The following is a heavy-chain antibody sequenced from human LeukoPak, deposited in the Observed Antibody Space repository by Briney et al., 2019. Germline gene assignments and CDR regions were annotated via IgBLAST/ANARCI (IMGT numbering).Heavy chain of an antibody. V-gene: IGHV1-18*01. Sequence: GASVKVSCKASGYTFTSYSISWVRQAPGQGLEWMGWISAYNGNTIYAQKVKGRVTTTTDTSTSTAYMELRSLKSDDTAVYYCARASYCSDGSCYSDYWGQGTLVTASP. D-gene: IGHD2-15*01. CDR1: GYTFTSYS. J-gene: IGHJ4*02. CDR2: ISAYNGNT. CDR3: ARASYCSDGSCYSDY.